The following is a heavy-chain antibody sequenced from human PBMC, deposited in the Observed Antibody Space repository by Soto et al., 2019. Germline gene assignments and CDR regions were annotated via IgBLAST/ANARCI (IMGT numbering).Heavy chain of an antibody. Sequence: PGGSLRLSCAASGFTFSSYAMHWVRQAPGKGLEWVAVISYDGSNKYYADSVKGRFTISRDNSKNTLYLQMNSLRAEDTAVYYCARDAVIGYSSGLNYWGQGTLVTVSS. D-gene: IGHD6-19*01. J-gene: IGHJ4*02. CDR2: ISYDGSNK. V-gene: IGHV3-30-3*01. CDR1: GFTFSSYA. CDR3: ARDAVIGYSSGLNY.